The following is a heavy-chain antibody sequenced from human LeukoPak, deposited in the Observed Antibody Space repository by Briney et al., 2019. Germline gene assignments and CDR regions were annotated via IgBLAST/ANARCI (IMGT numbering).Heavy chain of an antibody. D-gene: IGHD4-11*01. V-gene: IGHV3-30*18. CDR1: GFTFSSYG. Sequence: GGSLRLSCAASGFTFSSYGMYCVRQAPGKGLEWVAVISYDGSNKYYADSVKGRFTISRDNSKNTLYLQMNSLRAEDTAVYYCAKILPDTVTADYWGQGTLVTVSS. CDR2: ISYDGSNK. CDR3: AKILPDTVTADY. J-gene: IGHJ4*02.